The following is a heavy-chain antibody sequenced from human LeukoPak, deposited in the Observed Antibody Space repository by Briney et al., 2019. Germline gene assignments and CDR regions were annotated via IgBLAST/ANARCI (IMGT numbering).Heavy chain of an antibody. CDR2: ISSSGSTI. CDR3: ARSPRSWYYFDY. V-gene: IGHV3-11*01. Sequence: GGSLRLSCAASGFTVSSNYMSWVRQAPGKGLEWVSYISSSGSTIYYADSVKGRFTISRDNAKNSLYLQMNSLRAEDTAVYYCARSPRSWYYFDYWGQGTLVTVSS. CDR1: GFTVSSNY. D-gene: IGHD6-13*01. J-gene: IGHJ4*02.